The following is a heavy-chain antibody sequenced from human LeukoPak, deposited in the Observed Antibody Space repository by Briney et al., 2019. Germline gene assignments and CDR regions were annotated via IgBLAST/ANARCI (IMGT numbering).Heavy chain of an antibody. CDR2: ISWNSGSI. V-gene: IGHV3-9*03. CDR1: GITFHDYA. Sequence: GGSLRLSCAASGITFHDYAMHWVRQAPGKGLEWVSGISWNSGSIGYADSVEGRFTISRDNAKNSLYLQMNSLRAEDMALYYCARVRAVAGTWDAFDIWGQGTMVTVSS. CDR3: ARVRAVAGTWDAFDI. J-gene: IGHJ3*02. D-gene: IGHD6-19*01.